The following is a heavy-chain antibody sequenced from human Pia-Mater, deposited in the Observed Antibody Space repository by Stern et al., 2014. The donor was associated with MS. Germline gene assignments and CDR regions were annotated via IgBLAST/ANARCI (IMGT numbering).Heavy chain of an antibody. CDR2: ITGSGT. Sequence: EVQLEASGGGLVQPGGSLRLSCVASGFTFSSSMMTWVRQAPGKGLEWVSVITGSGTYYADSVKGRFTVSRDTSKNTVYLQMNSLRVEDAALYYCARGWGESWGQGALVTVSS. CDR3: ARGWGES. J-gene: IGHJ5*02. D-gene: IGHD3-16*01. V-gene: IGHV3-23*04. CDR1: GFTFSSSM.